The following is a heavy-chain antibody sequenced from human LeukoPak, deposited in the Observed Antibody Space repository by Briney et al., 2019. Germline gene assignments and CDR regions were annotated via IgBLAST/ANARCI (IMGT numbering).Heavy chain of an antibody. J-gene: IGHJ4*02. V-gene: IGHV3-23*01. D-gene: IGHD5-18*01. Sequence: GGSLRLSCVASGITFSNYAVSWVRQAPEKGLDWVSVISGSAHKIRYADSVKGRFTISRDNSESIVYLQMNNLRAEDTAVYYCAGRVTGYSSGYVYWGQGTLVTVSS. CDR2: ISGSAHKI. CDR1: GITFSNYA. CDR3: AGRVTGYSSGYVY.